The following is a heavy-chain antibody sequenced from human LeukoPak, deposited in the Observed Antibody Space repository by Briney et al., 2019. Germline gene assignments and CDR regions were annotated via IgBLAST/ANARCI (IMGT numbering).Heavy chain of an antibody. V-gene: IGHV3-7*01. Sequence: GGSLRLSCAGSGFIFNSHWMAWVRQAPGMGLEWVGNIRQDGEEKFYADSVRGRFTISRDNAKNPLYLHLNSLRAEDTAIYCARVRTEWYIDLWGRGTLVTVSP. CDR2: IRQDGEEK. CDR1: GFIFNSHW. D-gene: IGHD2-8*02. CDR3: ARVRTEWYIDL. J-gene: IGHJ2*01.